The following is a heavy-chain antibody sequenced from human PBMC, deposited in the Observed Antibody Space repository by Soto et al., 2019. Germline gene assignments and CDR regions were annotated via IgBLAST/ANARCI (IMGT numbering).Heavy chain of an antibody. CDR3: AHYSGYCSGGSCHRVVAFDI. V-gene: IGHV2-5*02. J-gene: IGHJ3*02. CDR2: IYWDDDK. Sequence: SGPTLVNPTQTLTLTCTFSGFSLSTSGVGVGWIRQPPGKALEWLALIYWDDDKRYSPSLKSRLTITKDTSKNQVVLTMTNMDPVDTATYYCAHYSGYCSGGSCHRVVAFDIWGQGTMVTVSS. CDR1: GFSLSTSGVG. D-gene: IGHD2-15*01.